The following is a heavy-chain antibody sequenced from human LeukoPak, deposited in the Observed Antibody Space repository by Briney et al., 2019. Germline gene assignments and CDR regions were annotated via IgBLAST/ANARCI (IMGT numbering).Heavy chain of an antibody. J-gene: IGHJ4*02. D-gene: IGHD5-18*01. Sequence: GGSLRLSCAASGFTFSRYAMSWVRQAPGKGLEWVSGISGSGGSTYYVDSVKGRFTISRDNSKNTLYLQMSSLRAEDTAVYYCAKDSRGYTYGIFDYWGQGTLVTVSS. CDR1: GFTFSRYA. CDR3: AKDSRGYTYGIFDY. V-gene: IGHV3-23*01. CDR2: ISGSGGST.